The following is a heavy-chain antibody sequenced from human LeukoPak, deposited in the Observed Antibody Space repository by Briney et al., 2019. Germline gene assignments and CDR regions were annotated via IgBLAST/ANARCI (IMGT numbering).Heavy chain of an antibody. J-gene: IGHJ4*02. CDR2: ISSSGSYK. CDR1: GFSFSDYY. D-gene: IGHD3-22*01. Sequence: PGGSLRLSCAASGFSFSDYYMSWIRQAPGKGLEWVSYISSSGSYKNYADSVKGRFTISRDNAKNSLYLQMNSLRAEDTAVYYCASIYGSSGYSDYWGQGTLVTVSS. CDR3: ASIYGSSGYSDY. V-gene: IGHV3-11*06.